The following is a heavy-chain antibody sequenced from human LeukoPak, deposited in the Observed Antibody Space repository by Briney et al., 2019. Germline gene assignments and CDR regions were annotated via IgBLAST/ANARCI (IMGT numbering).Heavy chain of an antibody. J-gene: IGHJ6*03. CDR2: MNPNSGNT. Sequence: ASVKVSCKASGYTFTSYDINWVRQATGQGLEWMGWMNPNSGNTGYAQKFQGRVTMTRNTSISTAYMELSSLRSEDTAVYYCATGRNVVVPAAILGVGPWYYYYYMDVWGKGTTVTVSS. CDR3: ATGRNVVVPAAILGVGPWYYYYYMDV. CDR1: GYTFTSYD. V-gene: IGHV1-8*01. D-gene: IGHD2-2*02.